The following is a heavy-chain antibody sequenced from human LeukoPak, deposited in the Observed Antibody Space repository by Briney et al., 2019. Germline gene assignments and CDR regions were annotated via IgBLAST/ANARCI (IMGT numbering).Heavy chain of an antibody. V-gene: IGHV3-53*01. CDR3: ARARWRTYSHYYMDV. D-gene: IGHD4-23*01. J-gene: IGHJ6*03. CDR2: IYSGGST. Sequence: GGSLRLSCAASGFTVSFNYMSWVRQAPRKGLEWISVIYSGGSTYYADSVKGRFTISRDDSKNTLYLQMNSLRAEDTAIYYCARARWRTYSHYYMDVWGKGTTVTVSS. CDR1: GFTVSFNY.